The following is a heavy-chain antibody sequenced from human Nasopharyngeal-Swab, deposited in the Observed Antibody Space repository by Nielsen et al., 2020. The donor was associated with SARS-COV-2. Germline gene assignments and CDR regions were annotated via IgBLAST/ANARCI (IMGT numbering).Heavy chain of an antibody. D-gene: IGHD3-10*01. CDR1: RFTFSSYW. Sequence: LSLTCAPSRFTFSSYWMSWVRPAPGKGLEWVANIKQDGGEKYYVDSVKGRFTISRDNAKNSLYLQMNSLRAEDTAVYYCAREGGDQVRGVIIGYYYYYGMDVWGQGTTVTVSS. CDR2: IKQDGGEK. J-gene: IGHJ6*02. V-gene: IGHV3-7*01. CDR3: AREGGDQVRGVIIGYYYYYGMDV.